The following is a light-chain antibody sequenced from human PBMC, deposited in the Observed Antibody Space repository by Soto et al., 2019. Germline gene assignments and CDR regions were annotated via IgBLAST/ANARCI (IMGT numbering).Light chain of an antibody. CDR3: QQYGSSPPIT. V-gene: IGKV3-20*01. J-gene: IGKJ4*01. CDR1: QSVSSSY. CDR2: GAS. Sequence: EIVMTQSPATLSVSPGERSTLSCTASQSVSSSYLAWYQQKPGQAPRLLIYGASSRATGIPDRFSGSGSGTDFTLTISRLEPEDFAVYYCQQYGSSPPITFGGGTKVDIK.